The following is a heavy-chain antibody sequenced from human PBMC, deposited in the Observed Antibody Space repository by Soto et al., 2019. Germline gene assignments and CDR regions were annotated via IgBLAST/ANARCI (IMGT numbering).Heavy chain of an antibody. Sequence: QVQLVQSGAEVKKPGSSVKVSCKVSGGTFSNYAIDWVRLAPGHGLEWMGGIVPIFETIYYTQKFQCRATIIADDSTTTAYLEMSSLRSEDTAIYYCARVEAVAGLYNYHGLDVWGQGTAVTVS. J-gene: IGHJ6*02. CDR2: IVPIFETI. V-gene: IGHV1-69*12. D-gene: IGHD6-19*01. CDR3: ARVEAVAGLYNYHGLDV. CDR1: GGTFSNYA.